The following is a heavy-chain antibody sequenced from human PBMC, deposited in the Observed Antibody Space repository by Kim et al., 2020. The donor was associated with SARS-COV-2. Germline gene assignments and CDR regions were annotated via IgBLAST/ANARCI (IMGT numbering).Heavy chain of an antibody. Sequence: NSADSVKGRFTGSRDNAKNTLYLQMNRLRADDTAVYYCTRAKVATNAFDSWGQGILVTVSS. D-gene: IGHD1-1*01. J-gene: IGHJ4*02. V-gene: IGHV3-74*01. CDR3: TRAKVATNAFDS.